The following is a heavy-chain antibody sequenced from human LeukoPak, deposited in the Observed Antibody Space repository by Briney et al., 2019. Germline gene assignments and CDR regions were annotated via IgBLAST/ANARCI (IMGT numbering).Heavy chain of an antibody. CDR3: ASPSLYSYGHFDY. CDR1: GFTFSSYW. Sequence: GGSLRLSCAASGFTFSSYWMHWVRQAPGKGLEWVSYISSSSSTIYYADSVKGRFTISRDNAKNSLYLQMNSLRDEDTAVYYCASPSLYSYGHFDYWGQGTLVTVSS. D-gene: IGHD5-18*01. V-gene: IGHV3-48*02. CDR2: ISSSSSTI. J-gene: IGHJ4*02.